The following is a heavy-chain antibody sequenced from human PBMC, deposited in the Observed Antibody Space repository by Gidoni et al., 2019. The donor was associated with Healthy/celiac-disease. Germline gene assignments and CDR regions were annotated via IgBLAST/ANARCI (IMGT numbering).Heavy chain of an antibody. J-gene: IGHJ6*02. Sequence: QVQLVQSGAEVKKTGASVKVSCKASGYTFTSYGISWVRQAPGQGLEWMGWISAYNGNTNYAQKLQGRVTMTTDTSTSTAYMELRSLRSDDTAVYYCARDDDFWSGYSTPSKHYGMDVWGQGTTVTVSS. D-gene: IGHD3-3*01. CDR2: ISAYNGNT. CDR1: GYTFTSYG. CDR3: ARDDDFWSGYSTPSKHYGMDV. V-gene: IGHV1-18*01.